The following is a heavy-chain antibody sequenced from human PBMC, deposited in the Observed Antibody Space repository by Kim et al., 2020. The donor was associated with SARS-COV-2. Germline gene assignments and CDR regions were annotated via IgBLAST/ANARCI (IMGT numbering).Heavy chain of an antibody. D-gene: IGHD3-3*01. CDR1: GFNVSDYW. CDR2: VNNDGSVA. CDR3: AASMWSGCNDH. J-gene: IGHJ4*02. V-gene: IGHV3-74*01. Sequence: GGSLRLSCAASGFNVSDYWMQWVRQVPGKGLMGISRVNNDGSVAHYAESVRDRFTVSRDNAKNTVFLQMNGLRADDTAVYYCAASMWSGCNDHWGQGTLV.